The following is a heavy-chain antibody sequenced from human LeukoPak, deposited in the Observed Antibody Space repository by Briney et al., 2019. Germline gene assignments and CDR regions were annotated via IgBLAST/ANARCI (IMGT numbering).Heavy chain of an antibody. J-gene: IGHJ4*02. V-gene: IGHV4-59*01. Sequence: SETLSLTCTVSGGSISSYYWSWIRQPPGKGLEWIGYIYYSGSTNYNPSLKSRVTISVDTSKNQFSLKLSSVTAADTAVYYCARGLGGSYWRGVLAEYYFDYWGQGTLVTVSS. CDR2: IYYSGST. CDR3: ARGLGGSYWRGVLAEYYFDY. D-gene: IGHD1-26*01. CDR1: GGSISSYY.